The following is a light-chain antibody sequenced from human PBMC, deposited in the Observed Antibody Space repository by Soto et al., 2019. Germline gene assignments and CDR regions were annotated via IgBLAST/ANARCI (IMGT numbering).Light chain of an antibody. CDR2: GAS. CDR1: QSVDSN. Sequence: EIVVTQSPATLSVSPGEGATLSCRASQSVDSNLAWYQQKPGQAPRLLIFGASTRPTGIPARFSGSGSGTEFTLTISSLQSADFAVYYCQQYDTWPLTFGGATKVAIK. V-gene: IGKV3D-15*01. CDR3: QQYDTWPLT. J-gene: IGKJ4*01.